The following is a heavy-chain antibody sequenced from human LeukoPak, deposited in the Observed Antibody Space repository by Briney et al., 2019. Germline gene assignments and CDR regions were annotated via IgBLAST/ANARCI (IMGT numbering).Heavy chain of an antibody. D-gene: IGHD4-17*01. CDR1: GFTFSSYS. V-gene: IGHV3-21*01. J-gene: IGHJ4*02. CDR3: ARASIFVATVDY. CDR2: ISSSSSYI. Sequence: GGSLRLSCAASGFTFSSYSMNWVRQAPGKGLEWVSSISSSSSYIYYADSVKGRFTISRDNAKNSLYLQMNSLRAEDTAVYYSARASIFVATVDYWGQGTLVTVSS.